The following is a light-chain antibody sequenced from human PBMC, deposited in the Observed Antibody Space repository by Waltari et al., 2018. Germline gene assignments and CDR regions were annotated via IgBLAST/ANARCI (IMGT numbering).Light chain of an antibody. J-gene: IGKJ2*03. Sequence: ETHITQSPSSLSASVGDTVTITCRASQSISIWLDWYQQKPVKAPKLMIYKASSLQSGVPSRFSGSGSGTEFTLTISSLQPEDFATYYCLQYSSSPYSFGQGTKVEIK. CDR3: LQYSSSPYS. CDR1: QSISIW. V-gene: IGKV1D-16*01. CDR2: KAS.